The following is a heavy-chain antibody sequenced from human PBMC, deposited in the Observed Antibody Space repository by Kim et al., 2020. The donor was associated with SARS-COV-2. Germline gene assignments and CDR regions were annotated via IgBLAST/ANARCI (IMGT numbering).Heavy chain of an antibody. Sequence: GGSLRLSCAASGLTVSSNYMSWVRQAPGKGLEWVSVIYSGGSTYYADSVKGRFTISRDNSKNTLYLQMNSLRAEDTAVYYCARDRYGDYTFDYWGQGTLVTVSS. CDR3: ARDRYGDYTFDY. CDR1: GLTVSSNY. CDR2: IYSGGST. D-gene: IGHD4-17*01. V-gene: IGHV3-66*02. J-gene: IGHJ4*02.